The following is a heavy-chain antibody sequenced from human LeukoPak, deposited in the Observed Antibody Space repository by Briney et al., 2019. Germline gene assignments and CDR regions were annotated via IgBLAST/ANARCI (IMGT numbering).Heavy chain of an antibody. CDR1: GFTFSSYA. Sequence: PGGSLRLSCAASGFTFSSYAMSWVRQAPGKGLEWVSAISGSGGSTYYADSVKGRFTISRDNSKNTLYLQMNSLRAEGTAVYYCAKALYCSSTSCHGLFDYWGQGTLVTVSS. J-gene: IGHJ4*02. V-gene: IGHV3-23*01. D-gene: IGHD2-2*01. CDR2: ISGSGGST. CDR3: AKALYCSSTSCHGLFDY.